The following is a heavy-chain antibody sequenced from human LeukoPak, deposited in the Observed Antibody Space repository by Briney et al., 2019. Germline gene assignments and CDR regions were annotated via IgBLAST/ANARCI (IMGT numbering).Heavy chain of an antibody. CDR3: ARAWVSSWLVRGDWFDP. D-gene: IGHD6-19*01. J-gene: IGHJ5*02. Sequence: GASVKVSCKASGYTFTSYYMHWVRQAPGQGLEWMGIINPSGGSTSYAQKFQGRVTMTRDMSTSTVYMELSSLRSEDTAVYYCARAWVSSWLVRGDWFDPWGQGTLVTVSS. CDR2: INPSGGST. CDR1: GYTFTSYY. V-gene: IGHV1-46*01.